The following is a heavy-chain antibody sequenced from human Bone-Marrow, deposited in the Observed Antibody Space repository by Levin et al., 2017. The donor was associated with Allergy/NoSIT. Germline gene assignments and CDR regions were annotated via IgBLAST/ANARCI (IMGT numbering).Heavy chain of an antibody. CDR1: GFTFTTYG. CDR2: VSAYSGNT. V-gene: IGHV1-18*01. Sequence: PGGSLRLSCKASGFTFTTYGLTWVRQAPGRGLEWMGWVSAYSGNTNYALNLQDRVTMTTDTATNTAYMELSSLRSDDTAIYYCVRGHFPYYYYGMDVWGQGTTVVVSS. CDR3: VRGHFPYYYYGMDV. J-gene: IGHJ6*02.